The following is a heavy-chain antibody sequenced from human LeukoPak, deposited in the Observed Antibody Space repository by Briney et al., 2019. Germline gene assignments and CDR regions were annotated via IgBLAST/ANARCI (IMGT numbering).Heavy chain of an antibody. Sequence: SDTLFITCTVTGGSTFRGGYYWSWIRQSPKKSLEWIGYIYYSGTTYYNPSLKSRVTISMDTSKNQLSLKLSPVTAADTAAYYCARISSRGLGFDIWGQGSMVTVSS. CDR1: GGSTFRGGYY. CDR2: IYYSGTT. J-gene: IGHJ3*02. CDR3: ARISSRGLGFDI. V-gene: IGHV4-31*03. D-gene: IGHD3/OR15-3a*01.